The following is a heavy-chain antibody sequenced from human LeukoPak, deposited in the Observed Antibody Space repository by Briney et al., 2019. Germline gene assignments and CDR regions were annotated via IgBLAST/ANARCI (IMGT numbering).Heavy chain of an antibody. CDR3: ATDGNYDFWSGYAFDI. D-gene: IGHD3-3*01. Sequence: ASVKVSCKVSGYTLTELFMHWVRQAPGEGLEWMGGFDPEDGKTIYAQKFQGRVTMTEDTSTDTAYMELSSLRSEDTAVYYCATDGNYDFWSGYAFDIWGQGTMVTVSS. J-gene: IGHJ3*02. CDR1: GYTLTELF. CDR2: FDPEDGKT. V-gene: IGHV1-24*01.